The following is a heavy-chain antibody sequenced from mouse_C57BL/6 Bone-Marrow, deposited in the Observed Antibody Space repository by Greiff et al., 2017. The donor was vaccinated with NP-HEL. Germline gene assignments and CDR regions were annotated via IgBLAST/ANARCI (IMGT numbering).Heavy chain of an antibody. CDR1: GFNIKDYY. Sequence: EVQLQQSGAELVRPGASVKLSCTASGFNIKDYYMHWVKQRPEQGLEWIGRIDPEDGDTAYAPKFQGKATMTADTSSNTAYLQLSSLTSEDTAVYYCTPFTTVGGYLDYWGQGTTLTVSS. V-gene: IGHV14-1*01. CDR2: IDPEDGDT. J-gene: IGHJ2*01. CDR3: TPFTTVGGYLDY. D-gene: IGHD1-1*01.